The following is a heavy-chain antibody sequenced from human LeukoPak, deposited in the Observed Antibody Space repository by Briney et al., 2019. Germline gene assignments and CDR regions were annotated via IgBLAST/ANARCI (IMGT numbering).Heavy chain of an antibody. J-gene: IGHJ4*02. V-gene: IGHV3-74*01. D-gene: IGHD4-17*01. CDR3: AGEYGDYDFDY. CDR1: GFTFSTYW. CDR2: INSDGTST. Sequence: GGSLRLSCVASGFTFSTYWMHWVRQPPGKGLVWVSRINSDGTSTSYAYSVKSRFTISRDHAKYTLFLHVNSLRAEGTALYYCAGEYGDYDFDYWGQGTLVTVSS.